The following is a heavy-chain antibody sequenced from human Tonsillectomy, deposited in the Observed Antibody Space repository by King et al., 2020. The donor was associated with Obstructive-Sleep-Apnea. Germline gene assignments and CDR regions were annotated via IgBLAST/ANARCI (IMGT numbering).Heavy chain of an antibody. Sequence: QLVQSGAEVKKPGASVKVSCKASGYTFTVYYMHWVRQAPGQGLEWLGGINTKTVETNYAQKFQCRVTMTRDTSIITAYMELSRLTSDDTAVYYCARPPSSDADYWGQGTLVTVSS. CDR1: GYTFTVYY. CDR3: ARPPSSDADY. V-gene: IGHV1-2*02. CDR2: INTKTVET. J-gene: IGHJ4*02.